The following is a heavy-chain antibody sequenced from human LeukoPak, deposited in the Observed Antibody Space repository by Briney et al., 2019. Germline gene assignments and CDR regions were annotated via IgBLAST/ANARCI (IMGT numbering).Heavy chain of an antibody. CDR1: AFTFSSYG. D-gene: IGHD1-14*01. J-gene: IGHJ3*02. Sequence: GGSLRLSCAASAFTFSSYGMHWVRQAPGKGLEWVAFIRYDGSNKYYADSVKGRFTISRDNSKNTLYLQMNSLRAEDTAVYYCARDRLTRIHADAFDIWGQGTMVTVSS. CDR3: ARDRLTRIHADAFDI. CDR2: IRYDGSNK. V-gene: IGHV3-30*02.